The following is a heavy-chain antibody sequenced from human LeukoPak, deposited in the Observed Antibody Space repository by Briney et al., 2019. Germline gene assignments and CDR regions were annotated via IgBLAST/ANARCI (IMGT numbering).Heavy chain of an antibody. Sequence: GGSLRLSCAASGFTFSDYYMSWIRQAPGKGLEWVSYISSSGSTIYYADSVKGRFTISRDNAKNSLYLQMNSLRAEDTAVYYCARDTYYDFWSAKGIWIDPWGQGTLVTVSS. CDR3: ARDTYYDFWSAKGIWIDP. J-gene: IGHJ5*02. CDR2: ISSSGSTI. CDR1: GFTFSDYY. D-gene: IGHD3-3*01. V-gene: IGHV3-11*04.